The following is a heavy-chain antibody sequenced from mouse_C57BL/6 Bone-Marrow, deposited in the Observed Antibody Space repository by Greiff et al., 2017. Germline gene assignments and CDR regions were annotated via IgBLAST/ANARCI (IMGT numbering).Heavy chain of an antibody. Sequence: QLVESGPELVKPGASVKISCKASGYSFTDYNMNWVKQSNGKSLEWIGVINPNYGTTSYNQKFKGKATLTVDQSSSTAYMQLNSLTSEDSAVYYCARDRSTTVVAPMDYWGQGTTLTVSS. CDR2: INPNYGTT. V-gene: IGHV1-39*01. CDR1: GYSFTDYN. J-gene: IGHJ2*01. CDR3: ARDRSTTVVAPMDY. D-gene: IGHD1-1*01.